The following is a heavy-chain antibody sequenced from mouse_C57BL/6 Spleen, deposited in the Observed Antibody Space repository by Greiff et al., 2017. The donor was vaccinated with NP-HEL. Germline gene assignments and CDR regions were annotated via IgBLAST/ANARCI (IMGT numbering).Heavy chain of an antibody. Sequence: EVKVVESGPELVKPGASVKISCKASGYSFTGYYMHWVKQSHGNILDWIGYIYPYNGVSSYNQKFKGKATLTVDKSSSTAYMELRSLTSEDSAVYYCAPNFDYGAMDYWGQGTSVTVSS. CDR3: APNFDYGAMDY. J-gene: IGHJ4*01. CDR1: GYSFTGYY. CDR2: IYPYNGVS. D-gene: IGHD2-4*01. V-gene: IGHV1-31*01.